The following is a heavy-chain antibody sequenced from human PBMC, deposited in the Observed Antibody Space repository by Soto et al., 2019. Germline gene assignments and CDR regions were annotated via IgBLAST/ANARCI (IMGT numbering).Heavy chain of an antibody. CDR2: IYPGHSDT. D-gene: IGHD2-15*01. J-gene: IGHJ6*02. CDR3: SRHPHPNCSGGSCYHYYYYGMDV. V-gene: IGHV5-51*01. Sequence: GESLKISCKGSGYSFTSYWIGWVSQMPGKGLEWMGIIYPGHSDTRYSPSFQGQVTISADKSISTAYLQWSSLKASDTAMYYCSRHPHPNCSGGSCYHYYYYGMDVWCQGTTVTVSS. CDR1: GYSFTSYW.